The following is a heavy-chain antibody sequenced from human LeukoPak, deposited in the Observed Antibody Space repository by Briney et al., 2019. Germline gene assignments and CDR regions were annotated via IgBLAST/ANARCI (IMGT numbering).Heavy chain of an antibody. CDR2: IKEDGSEK. CDR1: GFTFSSYE. Sequence: PGGSLRLSCAASGFTFSSYEMNWVRQAPGKGLECVANIKEDGSEKYYVDSVKGRFTISRDDAKNSLYLQMNNLRAEDTAVYYCARDSFETDIDYWGQGTLVTVSS. D-gene: IGHD1-14*01. CDR3: ARDSFETDIDY. V-gene: IGHV3-7*01. J-gene: IGHJ4*02.